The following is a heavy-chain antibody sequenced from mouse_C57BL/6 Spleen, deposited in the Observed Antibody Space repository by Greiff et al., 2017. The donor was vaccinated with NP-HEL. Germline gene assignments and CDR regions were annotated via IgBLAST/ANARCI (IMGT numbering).Heavy chain of an antibody. CDR2: IYPGDGDT. J-gene: IGHJ2*01. CDR1: GYAFSSYW. V-gene: IGHV1-80*01. Sequence: VQLQQSGAELVKPGASVKISCKASGYAFSSYWMNWVKQRPGKGLEWIGQIYPGDGDTNYNGKFKGKATLTADKSSSTAYMQLSSLTSEDSAVYFCARSGDIITTVVAFDYWGQGTTLTVSS. D-gene: IGHD1-1*01. CDR3: ARSGDIITTVVAFDY.